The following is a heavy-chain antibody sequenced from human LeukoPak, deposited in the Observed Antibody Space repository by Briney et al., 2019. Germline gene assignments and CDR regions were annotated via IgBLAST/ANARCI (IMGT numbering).Heavy chain of an antibody. CDR3: AKALAYSGYSASDAFDI. CDR1: GFTFSSYA. V-gene: IGHV3-30*02. Sequence: GGSLRLSCAASGFTFSSYAMYWVRQAPGEGLEWVALAHHDGTKYYSDSVKGRFTVSRDNSKNTVYLQMSSLRAEDTAVYYCAKALAYSGYSASDAFDIWGQGTMVTVSS. J-gene: IGHJ3*02. D-gene: IGHD5-12*01. CDR2: AHHDGTK.